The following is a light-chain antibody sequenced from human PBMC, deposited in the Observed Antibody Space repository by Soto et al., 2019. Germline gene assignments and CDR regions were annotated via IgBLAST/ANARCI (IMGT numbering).Light chain of an antibody. CDR2: DVR. CDR1: SSDVGGYDY. Sequence: QSALTQPASVSGSPGQSITISCTGTSSDVGGYDYVSWYQQHPGKAPKLMIYDVRSRPSGVSYRFSGSKSGNTASLTISGLQAEDEADYHCSSYTTSSTVVFGGGTKVTVL. CDR3: SSYTTSSTVV. V-gene: IGLV2-14*03. J-gene: IGLJ2*01.